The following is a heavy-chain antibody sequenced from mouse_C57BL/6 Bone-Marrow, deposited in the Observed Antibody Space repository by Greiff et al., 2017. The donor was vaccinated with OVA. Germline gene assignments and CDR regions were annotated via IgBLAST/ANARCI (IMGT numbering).Heavy chain of an antibody. D-gene: IGHD3-1*01. CDR1: GYTFTSYW. J-gene: IGHJ4*01. Sequence: VQLQQPGAELVRPGTSVKLSCKASGYTFTSYWMHWVKQRPGQGLEWIGVIDPSDSYTNYNQKFKGKATLTVDTSSSTAYMQLSSLTSEDSAVYYCARESRGDYWGQGTSVTVSS. V-gene: IGHV1-59*01. CDR2: IDPSDSYT. CDR3: ARESRGDY.